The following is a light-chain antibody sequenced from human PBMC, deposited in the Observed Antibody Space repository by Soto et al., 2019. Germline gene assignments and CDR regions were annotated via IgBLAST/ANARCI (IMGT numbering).Light chain of an antibody. CDR2: TNN. CDR3: SACDDSLNGHYV. CDR1: SSSIGNNA. V-gene: IGLV1-44*01. J-gene: IGLJ1*01. Sequence: QSVLTQPPSASGTPGQRVTISCSGSSSSIGNNAVNWYQQLPGTAPKLLLYTNNLRPSGVPDRFSGSKSGTSASLAISGLQSEDEADYYFSACDDSLNGHYVFGTGTKVTVL.